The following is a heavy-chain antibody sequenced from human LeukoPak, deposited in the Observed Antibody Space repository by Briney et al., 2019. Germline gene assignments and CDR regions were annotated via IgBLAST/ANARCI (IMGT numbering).Heavy chain of an antibody. J-gene: IGHJ3*02. Sequence: KPSETLSLTCTVSNGSHCRYDSYWRWIRQPPGKGLDWIAYIYYGGSTDSTPSLKSRVTISVDTSKNQFSLRLTSVTAADTAVYDCAIGTRGVAGSGAFDICGPGEMVTVSS. V-gene: IGHV4-30-4*01. CDR2: IYYGGST. CDR3: AIGTRGVAGSGAFDI. D-gene: IGHD3-10*01. CDR1: NGSHCRYDSY.